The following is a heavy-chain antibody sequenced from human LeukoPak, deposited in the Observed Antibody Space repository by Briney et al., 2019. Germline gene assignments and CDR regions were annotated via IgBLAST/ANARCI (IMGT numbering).Heavy chain of an antibody. CDR1: GFTVITND. CDR2: LYSDGNT. Sequence: QPGGSLTLSCAASGFTVITNDMTWVRQAPGKGLEWVSVLYSDGNTKYADSLQGRFTISRDKSNNTLYLEMNSLSPDDTAVYYCARGVEPLAANTLAYWGQGTLVTVSS. D-gene: IGHD1-14*01. CDR3: ARGVEPLAANTLAY. J-gene: IGHJ4*02. V-gene: IGHV3-53*01.